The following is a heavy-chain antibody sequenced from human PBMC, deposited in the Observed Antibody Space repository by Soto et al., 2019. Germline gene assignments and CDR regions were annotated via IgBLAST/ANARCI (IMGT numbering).Heavy chain of an antibody. CDR3: ARDYYGSGSLGPLGMDV. CDR2: IYYSGST. V-gene: IGHV4-61*01. Sequence: SETLSLTCTVSGGSVSSGSYYWSWIRQPPGKGLEWIGYIYYSGSTNYNPSLKSRVTISVDTSKNQFSLKLSSVTAADTAVYYCARDYYGSGSLGPLGMDVWGQGTTVTVSS. CDR1: GGSVSSGSYY. D-gene: IGHD3-10*01. J-gene: IGHJ6*02.